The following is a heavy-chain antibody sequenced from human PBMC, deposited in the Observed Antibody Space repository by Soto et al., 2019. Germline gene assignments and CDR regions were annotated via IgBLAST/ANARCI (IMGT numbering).Heavy chain of an antibody. V-gene: IGHV4-39*07. CDR3: AREDIVSGVFDI. CDR1: GGSIDRSNYY. CDR2: TYYNGNA. J-gene: IGHJ3*02. D-gene: IGHD3-3*01. Sequence: SETLSLTCTVSGGSIDRSNYYWDWIRQSPGKGLEWIGTTYYNGNAYYNPSLKSRVTMSVDTSKNQFSLKLISVTAADTAVYYCAREDIVSGVFDIWGQGTMVTVSS.